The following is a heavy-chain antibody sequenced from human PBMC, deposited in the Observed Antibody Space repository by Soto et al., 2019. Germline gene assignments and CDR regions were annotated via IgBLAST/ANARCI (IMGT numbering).Heavy chain of an antibody. D-gene: IGHD3-10*01. CDR3: TTLVLLWFPNYFDY. Sequence: GGSLRLSCTASGFTFGDFAMSWFRQAPGKGLEWVGFIRSKAYGGTTEYAASVKGRFTISRDDSKSIAYLQMNSLKTEDTAVYFCTTLVLLWFPNYFDYWGQGTLVTVSS. CDR2: IRSKAYGGTT. J-gene: IGHJ4*02. CDR1: GFTFGDFA. V-gene: IGHV3-49*03.